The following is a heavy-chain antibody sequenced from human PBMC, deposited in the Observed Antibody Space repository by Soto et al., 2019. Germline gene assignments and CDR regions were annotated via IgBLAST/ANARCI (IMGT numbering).Heavy chain of an antibody. Sequence: SETLSLTCAVYGGSFIGYYWSWIRQPPGKGLEWIGEINHSGSTNYNPSLKSRVTISVDTSKNQFSLKLSSVTAADTAAYYCARVGRRITMVRGVYYFDYWGQGTPVTVSS. D-gene: IGHD3-10*01. CDR2: INHSGST. CDR1: GGSFIGYY. V-gene: IGHV4-34*01. J-gene: IGHJ4*02. CDR3: ARVGRRITMVRGVYYFDY.